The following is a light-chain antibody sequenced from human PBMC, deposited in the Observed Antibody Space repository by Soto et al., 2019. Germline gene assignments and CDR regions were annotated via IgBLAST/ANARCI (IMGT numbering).Light chain of an antibody. V-gene: IGLV2-14*02. CDR1: SSDVGGYDL. CDR2: KVS. CDR3: TSSTSDSLYV. J-gene: IGLJ1*01. Sequence: QSALTQPASVSASPGQSITISCTGTSSDVGGYDLVSWYQQRPGKAPKLMINKVSNRPSGVSNRFSGSKSGNTASLTISGLLAEDEADYFCTSSTSDSLYVFGTGTKLTVL.